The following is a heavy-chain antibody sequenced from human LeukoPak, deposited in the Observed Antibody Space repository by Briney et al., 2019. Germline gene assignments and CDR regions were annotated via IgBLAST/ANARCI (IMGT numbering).Heavy chain of an antibody. CDR3: AREQSHGYNSRALDY. D-gene: IGHD5-24*01. V-gene: IGHV4-59*01. J-gene: IGHJ4*02. CDR1: GGSISSYC. Sequence: SETLSLTCTVSGGSISSYCWSWIRQPPGKGLEWIGYIYYSGSTNYNPSLKSRVTISVDTSKNQFSLKLSSVTAADTAVYYCAREQSHGYNSRALDYWGQGTLVTVSS. CDR2: IYYSGST.